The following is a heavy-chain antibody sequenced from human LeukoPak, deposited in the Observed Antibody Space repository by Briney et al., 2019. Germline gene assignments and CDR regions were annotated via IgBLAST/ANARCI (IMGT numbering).Heavy chain of an antibody. CDR3: ARDPGDYDSSGYYRYYGMGV. CDR2: ISGSGGST. CDR1: GFTFSSYA. D-gene: IGHD3-22*01. J-gene: IGHJ6*02. Sequence: PGGSLRLSCAASGFTFSSYAMSWVRQAPGKGLEWVSAISGSGGSTYYADSVKGRFTISRDNSKNTLYLQMNSLRAEDTAVYYCARDPGDYDSSGYYRYYGMGVWGQGTTVTVSS. V-gene: IGHV3-23*01.